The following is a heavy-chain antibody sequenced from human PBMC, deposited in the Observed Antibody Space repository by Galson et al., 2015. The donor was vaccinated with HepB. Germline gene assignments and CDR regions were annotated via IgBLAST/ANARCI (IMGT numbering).Heavy chain of an antibody. CDR3: ARHVFWLPVGYSYGPGYYGMDV. V-gene: IGHV5-10-1*01. CDR2: IDPSDSYT. D-gene: IGHD5-18*01. J-gene: IGHJ6*02. CDR1: GYSFTSYW. Sequence: QSGAEVKKPGESLRISCKGSGYSFTSYWSSWVRRMPGKGLEWMGRIDPSDSYTNYSPSSQGHVTISADKSISTAYLQWSSLKASDTAMYYCARHVFWLPVGYSYGPGYYGMDVWGQGTTVTVSS.